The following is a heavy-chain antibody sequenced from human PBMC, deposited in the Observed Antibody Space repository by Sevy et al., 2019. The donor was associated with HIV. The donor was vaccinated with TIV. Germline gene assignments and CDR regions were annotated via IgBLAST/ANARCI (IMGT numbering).Heavy chain of an antibody. Sequence: GGSLRLSCAGSGFTFSTYAMNWVRQAPGKGLEWVSGMSGSGGSTYYADSVKGRFTISRDNSKKTLYLQMNSLRGEDTAVYYCARGQLLNKYNWFDLWGQGTLVTVSS. V-gene: IGHV3-23*01. D-gene: IGHD1-7*01. CDR3: ARGQLLNKYNWFDL. CDR1: GFTFSTYA. CDR2: MSGSGGST. J-gene: IGHJ5*02.